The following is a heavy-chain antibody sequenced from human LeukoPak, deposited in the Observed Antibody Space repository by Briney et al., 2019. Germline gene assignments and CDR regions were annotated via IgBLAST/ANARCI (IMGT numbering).Heavy chain of an antibody. V-gene: IGHV3-9*01. J-gene: IGHJ4*02. Sequence: GGSLRLSCAASGFTFDDYAMHWVRQAPGKRLEWVSGISWNSGSIGYADSVKGRLTISRDNAKNSLYLPMNSLRAEDTALYYCAKAVPWTKYYFDYWGQGTLVTVSS. CDR3: AKAVPWTKYYFDY. D-gene: IGHD3/OR15-3a*01. CDR1: GFTFDDYA. CDR2: ISWNSGSI.